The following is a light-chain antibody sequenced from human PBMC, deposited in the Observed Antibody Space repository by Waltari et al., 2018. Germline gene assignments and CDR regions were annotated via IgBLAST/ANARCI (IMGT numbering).Light chain of an antibody. CDR1: SSDVGHYDY. Sequence: QSALTQPPSASGSPGQSVTISCTGSSSDVGHYDYVSWYQQHPGKAPKLMIYEVTKRPSGVPDRFSGSKSGNTAFLTVSGLQAEDEADYYCCSYAGINSVFGGGTKVTVL. V-gene: IGLV2-8*01. CDR2: EVT. CDR3: CSYAGINSV. J-gene: IGLJ6*01.